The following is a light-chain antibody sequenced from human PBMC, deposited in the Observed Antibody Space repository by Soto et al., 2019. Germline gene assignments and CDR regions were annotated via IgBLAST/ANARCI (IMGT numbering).Light chain of an antibody. CDR3: QQVFGITWT. CDR1: QSISTY. CDR2: AAS. J-gene: IGKJ1*01. V-gene: IGKV1-39*01. Sequence: DVRMTQSPSSLSASVGDSVTITCRASQSISTYLNWYQQKPGRAPKVVIYAASNLQSGVPSRFSGSGSGTDLTPTISGLQRGDAATDFCQQVFGITWTFGQGTKVEIK.